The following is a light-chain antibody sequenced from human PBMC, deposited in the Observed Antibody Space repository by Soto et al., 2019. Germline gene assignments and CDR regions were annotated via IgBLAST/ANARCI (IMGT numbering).Light chain of an antibody. CDR1: QTIDNY. V-gene: IGKV1-39*01. Sequence: DIPMTQSPSSLSASVGDRVTISCRTSQTIDNYLNWYQQKPGKAPQLLISAASNLQSGVPSRFSGSGSGTDFTLTISSLRPEDYATYYCHQTYNTLYTFGQGIKVEIK. CDR3: HQTYNTLYT. CDR2: AAS. J-gene: IGKJ2*01.